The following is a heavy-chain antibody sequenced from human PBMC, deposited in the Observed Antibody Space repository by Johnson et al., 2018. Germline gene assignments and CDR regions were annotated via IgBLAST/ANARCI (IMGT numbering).Heavy chain of an antibody. CDR2: ISSSGSTI. D-gene: IGHD2-15*01. CDR1: GFTFSDYY. V-gene: IGHV3-11*04. Sequence: QVQLVQSGGGLVKPGGSLRLSCAASGFTFSDYYMSWIRQAPGKGLEWVSYISSSGSTIYYADSVKGRFTISRDNAKNSLYLQMNSLRDEDTAVYYCARDRAYCSGGSCYDYYYGMDVWGQGTTVTVSS. CDR3: ARDRAYCSGGSCYDYYYGMDV. J-gene: IGHJ6*02.